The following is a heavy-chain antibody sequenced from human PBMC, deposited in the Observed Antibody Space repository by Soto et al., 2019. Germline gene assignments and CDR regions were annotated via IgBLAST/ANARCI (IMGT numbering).Heavy chain of an antibody. CDR2: MDPITRGT. V-gene: IGHV1-2*02. CDR3: ARGGDGAYHFISPRGMHV. J-gene: IGHJ6*02. Sequence: ASVKVSCNASGYNLRAYYTYWVRQAPGRGLERVGVMDPITRGTDYEERLLVRDNMTRDTSINTDYMELSRLRSDETAIYIGARGGDGAYHFISPRGMHVWGRRNKVTVSS. D-gene: IGHD2-8*01. CDR1: GYNLRAYY.